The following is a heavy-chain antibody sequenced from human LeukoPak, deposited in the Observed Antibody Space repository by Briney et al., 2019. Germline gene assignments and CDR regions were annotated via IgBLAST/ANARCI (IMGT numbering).Heavy chain of an antibody. Sequence: ASVKVSCKASGYTFTSYGISWVRQAPGQGLEWMGWISAYNGNTNYAQKLQGRVTMTTDTSTSTVYMELRSLRSDDTAVYYCARDPDYGDHARFDPWGQGTLVTVSS. CDR3: ARDPDYGDHARFDP. CDR2: ISAYNGNT. J-gene: IGHJ5*02. D-gene: IGHD4-17*01. V-gene: IGHV1-18*01. CDR1: GYTFTSYG.